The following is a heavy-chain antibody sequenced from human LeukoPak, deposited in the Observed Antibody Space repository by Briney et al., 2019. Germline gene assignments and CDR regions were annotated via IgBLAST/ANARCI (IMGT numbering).Heavy chain of an antibody. J-gene: IGHJ4*02. CDR1: GYTFTSYG. CDR3: ARLGGGGWLQLGDDY. D-gene: IGHD5-24*01. Sequence: GASVKVSCKASGYTFTSYGISWVRQAPGQGLEWMGWISAYNGNTNYAQKLQGRVTMTTDTSTSTAYLELRSLRSDATAVYYCARLGGGGWLQLGDDYWGQGTLVTVSS. CDR2: ISAYNGNT. V-gene: IGHV1-18*01.